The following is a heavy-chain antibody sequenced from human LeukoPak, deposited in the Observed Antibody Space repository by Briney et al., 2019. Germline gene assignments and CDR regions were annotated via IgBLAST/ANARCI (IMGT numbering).Heavy chain of an antibody. Sequence: SETLSLTCTVSGGSISSHYWSWIRQLPGKGLEWIGDIYYSGSTNYNPSLKSRVTISLDTSKNQFSLRLSSVTAADTAVYYCARDDSSGYSTLGYWGQGTLVTVSS. CDR2: IYYSGST. V-gene: IGHV4-59*11. CDR3: ARDDSSGYSTLGY. D-gene: IGHD3-22*01. J-gene: IGHJ4*02. CDR1: GGSISSHY.